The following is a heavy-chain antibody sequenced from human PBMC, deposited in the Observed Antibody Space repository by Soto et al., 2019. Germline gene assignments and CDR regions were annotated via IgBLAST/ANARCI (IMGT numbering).Heavy chain of an antibody. D-gene: IGHD6-19*01. V-gene: IGHV4-4*02. CDR1: GDSLSNSRW. Sequence: QVQLQESGPGLVKPSGTLSLTCAVSGDSLSNSRWWTWVRQPPGKGLEWIGDIFHSGDTNYNPSLTSRVFISVDKSQNQFSLKVSSVTAADTAVYYCAYSTGWYRHDVWGQGTLVTVSS. CDR2: IFHSGDT. CDR3: AYSTGWYRHDV. J-gene: IGHJ3*01.